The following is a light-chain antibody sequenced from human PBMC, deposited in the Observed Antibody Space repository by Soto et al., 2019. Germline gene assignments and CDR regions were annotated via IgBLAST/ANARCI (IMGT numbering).Light chain of an antibody. Sequence: LTQPASVSGSPGQSITISCTGTSSDVGGYKYVSWYQQHPGKAPKLLIYEVTNRPSGVSNRFSGSKSGNTASLTISGLQAEDVSDYDCSSDTRSSPCVFGTGTKVTVL. CDR2: EVT. J-gene: IGLJ1*01. CDR1: SSDVGGYKY. V-gene: IGLV2-14*01. CDR3: SSDTRSSPCV.